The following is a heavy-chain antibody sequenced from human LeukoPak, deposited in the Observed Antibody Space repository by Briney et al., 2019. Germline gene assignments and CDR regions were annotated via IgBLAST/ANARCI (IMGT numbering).Heavy chain of an antibody. J-gene: IGHJ4*02. Sequence: GGSLRLSCAASGFTFSSYSMNWVRQAPGKGLEWVSSISSSGSYIYYADSVKGRFTISRDNAKNSLYLQMNSLRAEDTAVYYCARAVKVDFAAYYFGYWGQGTLVTVSS. CDR1: GFTFSSYS. CDR3: ARAVKVDFAAYYFGY. CDR2: ISSSGSYI. D-gene: IGHD3-9*01. V-gene: IGHV3-21*01.